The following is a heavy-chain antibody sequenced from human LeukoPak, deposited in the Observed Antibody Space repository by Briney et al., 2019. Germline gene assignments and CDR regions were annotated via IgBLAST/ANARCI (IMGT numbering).Heavy chain of an antibody. Sequence: PGGSLRLSCAASGFTFSSNTMHWVRQAPGKGLEGVAVISYDGSKKYYADSVKGRFAISRDNSKNTLYLQMNSLRGEDTAVYYCERDLGRGYSGYEGFFDSWGQGTLVSVSS. CDR1: GFTFSSNT. D-gene: IGHD5-12*01. J-gene: IGHJ5*01. CDR2: ISYDGSKK. CDR3: ERDLGRGYSGYEGFFDS. V-gene: IGHV3-30*09.